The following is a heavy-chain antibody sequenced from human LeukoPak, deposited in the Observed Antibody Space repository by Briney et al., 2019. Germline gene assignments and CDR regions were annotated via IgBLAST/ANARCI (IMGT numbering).Heavy chain of an antibody. CDR3: ARHYYYDTSYFDC. CDR1: GGSISSYY. CDR2: VYYSGST. V-gene: IGHV4-39*01. Sequence: PSETLSLTCTVSGGSISSYYWGWIRQPPGKGLEWIGTVYYSGSTYYNPSLKSRVTISVDTSKNQFALRLSSVTAADTAVYYCARHYYYDTSYFDCWGQGTLVTVSS. J-gene: IGHJ4*02. D-gene: IGHD3-22*01.